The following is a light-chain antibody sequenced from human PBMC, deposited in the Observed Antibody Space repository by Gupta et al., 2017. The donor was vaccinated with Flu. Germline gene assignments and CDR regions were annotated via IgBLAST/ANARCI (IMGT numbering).Light chain of an antibody. V-gene: IGKV1-39*01. CDR2: SAS. J-gene: IGKJ3*01. CDR3: QQSSITPFT. CDR1: QSISGF. Sequence: DRVTITCRTSQSISGFLNWYQQQPGKPPKLLIYSASSLQTGVPSRFSGSGSGTDFTLTISSLQPEDSATYYCQQSSITPFTFGPGTKVEIK.